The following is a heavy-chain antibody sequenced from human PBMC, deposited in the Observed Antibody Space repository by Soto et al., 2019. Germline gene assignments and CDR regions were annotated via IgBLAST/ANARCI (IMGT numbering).Heavy chain of an antibody. V-gene: IGHV4-39*01. Sequence: SETLSLTCTVSGGSISSSSYYWGWIRQPPGKGLEWIGSIYYSGSTYYNPSLKSRVTISIDTSKNQFSLKLSSVTAADTAVYYCARSNYDILTGYPSYGMDVWGQGTTVT. D-gene: IGHD3-9*01. CDR3: ARSNYDILTGYPSYGMDV. CDR2: IYYSGST. CDR1: GGSISSSSYY. J-gene: IGHJ6*02.